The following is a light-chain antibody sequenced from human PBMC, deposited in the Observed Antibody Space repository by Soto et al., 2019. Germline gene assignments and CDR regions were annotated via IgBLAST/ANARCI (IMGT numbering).Light chain of an antibody. CDR2: EGS. Sequence: QSALTQPASVSGSPGQSITISCTGTSSDVGSYRFVSWYQQHPGKAPTLMIYEGSERPSGVSDRFSGSKSGNTAFLTISGAQAEDEADYFCCSYAGGSNVFGAGTKLTVL. CDR3: CSYAGGSNV. CDR1: SSDVGSYRF. V-gene: IGLV2-23*03. J-gene: IGLJ1*01.